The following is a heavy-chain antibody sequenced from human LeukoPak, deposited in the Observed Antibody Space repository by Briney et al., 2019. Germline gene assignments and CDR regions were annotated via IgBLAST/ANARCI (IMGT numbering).Heavy chain of an antibody. CDR1: GFRFSSYG. Sequence: GGSLRLSCAASGFRFSSYGMHWVRQAPGKGLEWVAVISYDGSNKYYADSVKGRFTISRDNSKNTLYLQMNSLRAEDTAVYYCAKPSYCSSTSCYILDVWGKGTTVTVSS. D-gene: IGHD2-2*02. CDR3: AKPSYCSSTSCYILDV. V-gene: IGHV3-30-3*02. CDR2: ISYDGSNK. J-gene: IGHJ6*04.